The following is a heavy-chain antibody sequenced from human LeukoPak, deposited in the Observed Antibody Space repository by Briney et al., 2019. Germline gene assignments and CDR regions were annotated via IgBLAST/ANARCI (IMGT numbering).Heavy chain of an antibody. V-gene: IGHV1-69*13. CDR3: ASRGDRIAAAGYSFDY. Sequence: SVKVSCKASGGTFSSYAISWVRQAPGQGLEWMGGIIPIFGTANYAQKFQGRVTITADESTSTAYMELSSLRSEDTAVYYCASRGDRIAAAGYSFDYWGQGTLVTVSS. J-gene: IGHJ4*02. CDR2: IIPIFGTA. CDR1: GGTFSSYA. D-gene: IGHD6-13*01.